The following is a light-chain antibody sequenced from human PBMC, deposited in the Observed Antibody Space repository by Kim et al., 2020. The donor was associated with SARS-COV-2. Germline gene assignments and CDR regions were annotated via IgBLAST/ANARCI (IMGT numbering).Light chain of an antibody. V-gene: IGLV6-57*02. CDR1: SGSIASNY. Sequence: TVTISCTGSSGSIASNYVQWYQQRPGSAPTTVIYEDNQRPSGVPDRFSGSIDSSSNSASLTISGMKTEDEADYYWQSYDSSNLNWVFGGGTQLTVL. CDR2: EDN. CDR3: QSYDSSNLNWV. J-gene: IGLJ3*02.